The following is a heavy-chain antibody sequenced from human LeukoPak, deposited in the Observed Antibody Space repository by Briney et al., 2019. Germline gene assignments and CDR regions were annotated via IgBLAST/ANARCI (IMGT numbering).Heavy chain of an antibody. Sequence: GGSLRLSCVGSGFTFSAYWMSWVRQGLGKGLDWVASINPDGGATRYVDSVRGRFTISRDNAQNSPYLQMNSLSAEDPAVYYCARLFGGVTTFDNWGQGSLVTVSS. CDR1: GFTFSAYW. V-gene: IGHV3-7*01. D-gene: IGHD4-17*01. J-gene: IGHJ4*02. CDR3: ARLFGGVTTFDN. CDR2: INPDGGAT.